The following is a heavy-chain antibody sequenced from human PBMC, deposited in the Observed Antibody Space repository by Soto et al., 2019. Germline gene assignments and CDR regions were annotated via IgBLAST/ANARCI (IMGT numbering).Heavy chain of an antibody. D-gene: IGHD2-2*01. Sequence: SETLCLTCTVSGGSISSYYWSWIRQPPGKGLEWIAYIYYSGSTEYNPSLKSRVTISVDTSKNQFSLKLSSVTAADTAVYYCARLEKVLVPAAIDWFDPWGQGTLVTVSS. CDR1: GGSISSYY. CDR3: ARLEKVLVPAAIDWFDP. CDR2: IYYSGST. V-gene: IGHV4-59*12. J-gene: IGHJ5*02.